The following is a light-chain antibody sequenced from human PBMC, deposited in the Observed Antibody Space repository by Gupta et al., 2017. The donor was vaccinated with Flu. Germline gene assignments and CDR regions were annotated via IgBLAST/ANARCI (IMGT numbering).Light chain of an antibody. CDR3: SSFTSSSTLGV. J-gene: IGLJ2*01. Sequence: ITISCTGTSTDVGGYNLVSWYQHHPGRATKRMMVEVTNRPSGVSNRFSGYKSGNTASRKISGLQAEDEADDYCSSFTSSSTLGVFGGGTRLTVL. CDR2: EVT. V-gene: IGLV2-14*01. CDR1: STDVGGYNL.